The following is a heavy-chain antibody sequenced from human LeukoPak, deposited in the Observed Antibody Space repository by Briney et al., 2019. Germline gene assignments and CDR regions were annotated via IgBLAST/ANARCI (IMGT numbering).Heavy chain of an antibody. CDR3: ARQRAAAPEYYFDY. Sequence: SETLSLTCAVSGGSISSSNWWSWVRQPPGKGLEWIGEIYHSGSTNYNPSLKSRVTISVDTSKNQFSLKLGSVTAADTAVYYCARQRAAAPEYYFDYWGQGTLVTVSS. D-gene: IGHD6-13*01. CDR1: GGSISSSNW. V-gene: IGHV4-4*02. CDR2: IYHSGST. J-gene: IGHJ4*02.